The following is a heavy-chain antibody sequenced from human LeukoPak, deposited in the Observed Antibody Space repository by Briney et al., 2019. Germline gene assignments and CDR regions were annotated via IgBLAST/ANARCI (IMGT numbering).Heavy chain of an antibody. J-gene: IGHJ3*02. V-gene: IGHV3-21*01. CDR1: GFTFSSYS. CDR3: ARDGLGLEWLLRENDAFDI. D-gene: IGHD3-3*01. Sequence: KPGGSLRLSCAASGFTFSSYSMNWVRQAPGKGLEWVSSISSSSSYIYYADSVKGRFTISRDNAKNSLYLLMNSLRAEDTAVYYCARDGLGLEWLLRENDAFDIWGQGTMVTVSS. CDR2: ISSSSSYI.